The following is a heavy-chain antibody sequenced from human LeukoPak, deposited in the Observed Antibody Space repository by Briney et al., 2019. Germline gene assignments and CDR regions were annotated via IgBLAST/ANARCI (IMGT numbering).Heavy chain of an antibody. V-gene: IGHV4-59*08. D-gene: IGHD2-21*02. J-gene: IGHJ3*02. CDR3: ARHAYCGGDCFGGAFEI. CDR2: VYYSGST. Sequence: SETLSLTCTVSGGSISYYYWSWIRQPPGKGLEWIGYVYYSGSTSYNPSLKSRVTISLDTSKHQFSLKLNSVTAADTAVYYCARHAYCGGDCFGGAFEIWGQGTMVTVSS. CDR1: GGSISYYY.